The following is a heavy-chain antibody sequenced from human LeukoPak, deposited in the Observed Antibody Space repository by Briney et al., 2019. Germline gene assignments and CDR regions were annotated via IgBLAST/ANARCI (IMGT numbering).Heavy chain of an antibody. CDR3: ARGDFITMVRGVIAHGMDV. D-gene: IGHD3-10*01. CDR2: IYSGGST. CDR1: GFTFSTFW. J-gene: IGHJ6*02. Sequence: GGSLRLSCAASGFTFSTFWMTWVRQAPGKGLEWVSVIYSGGSTYYADSVKGRFTISRDNSKNTLYLQMNSLRAEDTAVYYCARGDFITMVRGVIAHGMDVWGQGTTVTVSS. V-gene: IGHV3-66*01.